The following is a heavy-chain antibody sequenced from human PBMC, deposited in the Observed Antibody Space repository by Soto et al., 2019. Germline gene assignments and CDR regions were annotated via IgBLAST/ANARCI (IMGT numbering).Heavy chain of an antibody. D-gene: IGHD5-18*01. CDR3: ARGRGYSYGPYYFDY. CDR2: IYYSGTT. Sequence: SETLSLTCTVSGGSISREGYYWSWFRQLPGKGLEWIGDIYYSGTTYHNPSLRSRLTISGDASKNQFSLKLSSVTDADTALYYCARGRGYSYGPYYFDYWGQGTLVTVSS. V-gene: IGHV4-31*03. J-gene: IGHJ4*02. CDR1: GGSISREGYY.